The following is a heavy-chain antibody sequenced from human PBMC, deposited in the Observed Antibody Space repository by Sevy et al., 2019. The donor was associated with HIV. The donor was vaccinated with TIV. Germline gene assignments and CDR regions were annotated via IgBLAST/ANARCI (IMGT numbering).Heavy chain of an antibody. V-gene: IGHV4-59*01. J-gene: IGHJ4*01. CDR3: ARGRYSGYAFDY. Sequence: SETLSLTCTVSRGSISSYYWSWIRQPPGKGLEWIGYIYYSGSTNYNPSLKSRVTISVDTSTNQFSLKLSSVTAADTAVYYCARGRYSGYAFDYWGQGTLVTVSS. CDR2: IYYSGST. D-gene: IGHD5-12*01. CDR1: RGSISSYY.